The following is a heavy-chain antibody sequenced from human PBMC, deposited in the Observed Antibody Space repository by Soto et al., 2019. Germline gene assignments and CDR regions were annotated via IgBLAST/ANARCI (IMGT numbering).Heavy chain of an antibody. CDR2: IIPIFGTA. D-gene: IGHD2-8*01. J-gene: IGHJ4*02. V-gene: IGHV1-69*12. Sequence: QVQLVQSGAEVKKPGSSVKVSCKASGGTFSSYAISWVRQAPGQGLEWMGGIIPIFGTANYAQKFQGRVTITADESTITAYMELSCLRSEDTAVYYCASTDCTIGVCYIIGGNWRQGTLVTVSS. CDR3: ASTDCTIGVCYIIGGN. CDR1: GGTFSSYA.